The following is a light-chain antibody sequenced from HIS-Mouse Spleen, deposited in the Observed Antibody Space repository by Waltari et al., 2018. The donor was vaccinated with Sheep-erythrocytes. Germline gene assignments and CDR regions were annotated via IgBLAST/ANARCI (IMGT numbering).Light chain of an antibody. CDR3: CSYAGSYNHV. V-gene: IGLV2-11*01. CDR1: SSDVGRYNL. CDR2: DVS. J-gene: IGLJ1*01. Sequence: QPALTQPASVSGSPGQSITISCTGTSSDVGRYNLVSWYQQHPGKAPQLMIYDVSKRPSGVPDRFSGSKSGNTASLTISGLQAEDEADYYCCSYAGSYNHVFATGTKVTVL.